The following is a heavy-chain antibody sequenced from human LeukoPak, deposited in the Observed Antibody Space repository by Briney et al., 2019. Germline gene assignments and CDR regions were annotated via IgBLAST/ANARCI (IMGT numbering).Heavy chain of an antibody. CDR2: ISTSSSYI. CDR3: ARDDGSYSRSPGFDY. Sequence: GGSLRLSCAASGFTVTDAWMSWVRQAPGKGLEWVSSISTSSSYIYYADSVKGRFTIFRDNARNSLFLQMNSLRAEDTAVYYCARDDGSYSRSPGFDYWGQGTLVTVSS. CDR1: GFTVTDAW. V-gene: IGHV3-21*01. D-gene: IGHD1-26*01. J-gene: IGHJ4*02.